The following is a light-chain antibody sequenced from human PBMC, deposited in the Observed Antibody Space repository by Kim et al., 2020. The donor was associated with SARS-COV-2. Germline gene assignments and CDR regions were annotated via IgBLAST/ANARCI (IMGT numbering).Light chain of an antibody. Sequence: QSALTQPPSASGSPGQSVTISCTGTGSDVGGYNYVSWYQQHPGKAPKLMIYEVNRRPSGVPDRFSASKSGNTASLTVSGLQAEDEADYYCISYAGNNVYVFGTGTKVTVL. V-gene: IGLV2-8*01. CDR3: ISYAGNNVYV. J-gene: IGLJ1*01. CDR2: EVN. CDR1: GSDVGGYNY.